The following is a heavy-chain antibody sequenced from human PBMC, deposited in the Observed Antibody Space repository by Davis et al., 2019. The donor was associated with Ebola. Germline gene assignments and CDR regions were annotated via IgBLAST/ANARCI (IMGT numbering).Heavy chain of an antibody. CDR1: GFTFSAYY. CDR3: ARGTRFTTNWFDP. J-gene: IGHJ5*02. D-gene: IGHD1-14*01. Sequence: PGGSLRLSCAASGFTFSAYYMSWIRQAPGKGLEWVSYISSSGSTIYYADSVKGRFTISRDNAKNSLYLQMNSLRAEDTAVYYCARGTRFTTNWFDPWGQGTLVTVSS. V-gene: IGHV3-11*01. CDR2: ISSSGSTI.